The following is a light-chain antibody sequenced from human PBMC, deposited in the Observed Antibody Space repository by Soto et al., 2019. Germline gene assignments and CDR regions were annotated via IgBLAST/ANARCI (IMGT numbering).Light chain of an antibody. J-gene: IGKJ5*01. Sequence: MLTQSPATLSLSHGKRATLSCRASESVDFHLAWYQQKPGQAPRLLIYDASVRATGTPARFSGSGSGTAFTLTISSLEPEDFALYYCQQRITWPTFGHGARLAI. CDR3: QQRITWPT. V-gene: IGKV3-11*01. CDR2: DAS. CDR1: ESVDFH.